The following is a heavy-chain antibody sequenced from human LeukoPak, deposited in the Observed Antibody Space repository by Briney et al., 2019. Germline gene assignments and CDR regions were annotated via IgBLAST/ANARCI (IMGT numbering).Heavy chain of an antibody. CDR1: GFTFSTYW. V-gene: IGHV3-74*01. CDR3: ARARITIFGVVTSFDP. D-gene: IGHD3-3*01. Sequence: PGGSLRLSCAASGFTFSTYWMHWVRQAPGKGLVWVSRIDSDGSSTSYADSVKGRFTISRDNAKNTLYLQMNSLRAEDTAVYYCARARITIFGVVTSFDPWGQGTLVTVCS. J-gene: IGHJ5*02. CDR2: IDSDGSST.